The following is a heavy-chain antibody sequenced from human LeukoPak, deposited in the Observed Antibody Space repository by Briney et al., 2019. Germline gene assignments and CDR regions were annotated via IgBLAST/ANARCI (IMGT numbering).Heavy chain of an antibody. J-gene: IGHJ4*02. D-gene: IGHD2-2*02. CDR1: GFTFSDHS. Sequence: GGSLSLSCVASGFTFSDHSMMWVRQAPGKGLEWVANIKRDGSEKNYVDSVRGRFTVSRDNRENSLYLQMSSLRAEDTAVYYCARDPGPFCTTTTCYIEYWGQGTLVTVSS. CDR3: ARDPGPFCTTTTCYIEY. V-gene: IGHV3-7*01. CDR2: IKRDGSEK.